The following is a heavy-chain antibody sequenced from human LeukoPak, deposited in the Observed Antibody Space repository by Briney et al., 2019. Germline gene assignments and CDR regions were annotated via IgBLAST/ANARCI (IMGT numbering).Heavy chain of an antibody. D-gene: IGHD3-10*01. J-gene: IGHJ6*02. V-gene: IGHV4-4*07. CDR2: ISSSGST. CDR3: ARAGESRKTMVRGVYYDYYGMDV. Sequence: SETLSLTCTVSGGSISSSYWSWIRQPAGKGLEWIVRISSSGSTKYNPSLKSRVSMSVDTSKNQFSLKLSSVTAADTAVYYCARAGESRKTMVRGVYYDYYGMDVWGQGTMVTVSS. CDR1: GGSISSSY.